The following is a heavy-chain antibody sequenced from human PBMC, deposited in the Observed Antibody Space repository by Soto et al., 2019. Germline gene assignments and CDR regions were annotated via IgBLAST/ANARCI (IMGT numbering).Heavy chain of an antibody. D-gene: IGHD3-9*01. J-gene: IGHJ4*02. V-gene: IGHV1-46*01. CDR3: AKDHAVGVPGLRYFDWLSLDY. CDR1: GYTFTSYF. Sequence: SVKVSCKASGYTFTSYFMHWVRQAPGQGLEWMGILNPSDGNTIYAQNFQGRVTMTRDTSTSTVYMELSSLRSEDTAVYYCAKDHAVGVPGLRYFDWLSLDYWGQGTLVTVSS. CDR2: LNPSDGNT.